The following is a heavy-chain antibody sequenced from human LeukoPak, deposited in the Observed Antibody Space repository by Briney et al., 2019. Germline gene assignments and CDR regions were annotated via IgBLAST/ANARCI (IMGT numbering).Heavy chain of an antibody. D-gene: IGHD1-26*01. J-gene: IGHJ4*02. CDR1: GFTFSDYY. CDR2: ISSSSSTI. CDR3: ARDRRGSFPLDYFDY. V-gene: IGHV3-11*01. Sequence: GGSLRLSCAASGFTFSDYYMSWIRQAPGKGLEWVSYISSSSSTIYYADSVKGRFTISRDNAKNSLYLQMNSLRAEDTAVYYCARDRRGSFPLDYFDYWGQGTLVTVSS.